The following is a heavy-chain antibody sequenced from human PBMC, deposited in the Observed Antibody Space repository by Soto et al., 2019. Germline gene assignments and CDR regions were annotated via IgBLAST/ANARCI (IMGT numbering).Heavy chain of an antibody. D-gene: IGHD6-6*01. CDR1: GFTFRSYS. CDR2: INPSGDST. V-gene: IGHV3-23*01. CDR3: AKRPKAGRPVDV. Sequence: EVQLSESGGGLVQPGGSLRLSCAASGFTFRSYSMSWVRQAPGKGLEWVSAINPSGDSTYYADSVKGRLTISRDNSKNTVYLQINSLRAEDTAIYYCAKRPKAGRPVDVGGKGTTVTVSS. J-gene: IGHJ6*04.